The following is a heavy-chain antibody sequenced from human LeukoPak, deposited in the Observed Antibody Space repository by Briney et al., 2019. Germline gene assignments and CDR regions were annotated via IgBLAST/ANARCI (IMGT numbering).Heavy chain of an antibody. D-gene: IGHD6-19*01. CDR3: ARGVAGRGYCYYYMDV. CDR2: IYTSGST. CDR1: GGSISSYY. V-gene: IGHV4-4*07. J-gene: IGHJ6*03. Sequence: SETLSLTCTVSGGSISSYYWSWIRQPAGKGLEWIGRIYTSGSTNYNPSLKSRVTMSVDTSKNQFSLKLSSVTAADTAVYYCARGVAGRGYCYYYMDVRGKGTTVTVSS.